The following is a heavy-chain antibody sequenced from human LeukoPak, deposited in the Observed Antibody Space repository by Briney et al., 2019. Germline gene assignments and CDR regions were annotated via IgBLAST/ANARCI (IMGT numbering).Heavy chain of an antibody. CDR2: IHWNGDTT. J-gene: IGHJ6*03. CDR3: ARGLRYYYYYYMDV. D-gene: IGHD3-9*01. V-gene: IGHV3-20*04. CDR1: GFTFDDYG. Sequence: PGGSLRLSCTASGFTFDDYGMNWVRQAPGKGLEWIYGIHWNGDTTNYAASVEGRFTISRDNAKNSLYLQMNSLRAEDTALYYCARGLRYYYYYYMDVWGKGTTVTVSS.